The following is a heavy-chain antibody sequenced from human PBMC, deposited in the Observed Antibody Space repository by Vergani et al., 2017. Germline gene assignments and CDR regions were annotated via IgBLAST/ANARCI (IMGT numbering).Heavy chain of an antibody. CDR2: IYYSGST. V-gene: IGHV4-39*07. CDR3: ARDRSGYENYFDY. J-gene: IGHJ4*02. Sequence: QLQLQESGPGLVKPSETLSLTCTVSGGSISSSSYYWGWIRQPPGKGLEWIGYIYYSGSTYYNPSLKSRVTISVDTSKNQFSLKLSSVTAADTAVYYCARDRSGYENYFDYWGQGTLVTVSS. D-gene: IGHD5-12*01. CDR1: GGSISSSSYY.